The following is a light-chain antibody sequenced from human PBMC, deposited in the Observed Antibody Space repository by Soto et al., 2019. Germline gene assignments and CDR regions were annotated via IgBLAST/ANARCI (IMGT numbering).Light chain of an antibody. J-gene: IGLJ2*01. CDR3: GAWDDSLSGPA. CDR2: SNN. V-gene: IGLV1-47*02. Sequence: QSVLTQPPSASGTPGQRVTISCSGSSSNIGSNYVYWYQQLPGTAPKLLIYSNNQRPSGVPDRFSGSKSGTSASLAISGLRSEDEAEYYCGAWDDSLSGPAFGGGTKVTVL. CDR1: SSNIGSNY.